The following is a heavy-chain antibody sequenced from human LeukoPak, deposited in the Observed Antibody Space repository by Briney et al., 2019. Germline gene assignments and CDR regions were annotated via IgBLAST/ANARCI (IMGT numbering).Heavy chain of an antibody. V-gene: IGHV3-23*01. D-gene: IGHD5-18*01. CDR3: AKDRDSSYYSYMDV. Sequence: GGSLTLSCPASGFTFSSYAMSWVRQAPGKGLEWVSAISGSGCSTYYADSVKGRFTISRDNSKNTLYLQMNILTAEDTAVYYCAKDRDSSYYSYMDVWGKGTTVTVSS. J-gene: IGHJ6*03. CDR1: GFTFSSYA. CDR2: ISGSGCST.